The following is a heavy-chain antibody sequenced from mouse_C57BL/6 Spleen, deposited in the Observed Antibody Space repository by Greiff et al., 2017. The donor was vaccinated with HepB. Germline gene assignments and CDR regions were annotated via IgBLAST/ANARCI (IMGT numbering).Heavy chain of an antibody. J-gene: IGHJ2*01. CDR3: ARGNYGNYVFDY. CDR1: GYTFTSYW. Sequence: QVQLKQPGAELVRPGSSVKLSCKASGYTFTSYWMHWVKQRPIQGLEWIGNIDPSDSETHYNQKFKDKATLTVDKSSSTAYMQLSSLTSEDSAVYYCARGNYGNYVFDYWGQGTTLTVSS. V-gene: IGHV1-52*01. CDR2: IDPSDSET. D-gene: IGHD2-1*01.